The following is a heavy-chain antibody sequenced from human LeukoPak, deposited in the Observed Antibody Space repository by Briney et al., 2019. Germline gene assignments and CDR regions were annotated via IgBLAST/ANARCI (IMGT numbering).Heavy chain of an antibody. CDR2: INPNSGGT. CDR1: GYTFTDYY. Sequence: ASVKVSCKASGYTFTDYYMHWVRQAPGQGLEWMGWINPNSGGTNYAQKFQGRVTMTRDTSISTAYMELSRLRSDDTAVYYCARDGRYYDSSDAFDIWGQGTMVTVSS. D-gene: IGHD3-22*01. J-gene: IGHJ3*02. V-gene: IGHV1-2*02. CDR3: ARDGRYYDSSDAFDI.